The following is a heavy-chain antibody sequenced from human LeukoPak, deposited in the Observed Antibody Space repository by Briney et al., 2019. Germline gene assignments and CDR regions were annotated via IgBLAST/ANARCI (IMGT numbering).Heavy chain of an antibody. Sequence: TGGSLRLSCAASGFTFSNHWMTWVRQAPGKGLEWVANMNQEGSEKYYVDSVRGRFTTSRDNAKNSLYLQMNSLRAEDTAVYYCAELGITMIGGVWGKGTTVTISS. CDR3: AELGITMIGGV. V-gene: IGHV3-7*01. J-gene: IGHJ6*04. D-gene: IGHD3-10*02. CDR2: MNQEGSEK. CDR1: GFTFSNHW.